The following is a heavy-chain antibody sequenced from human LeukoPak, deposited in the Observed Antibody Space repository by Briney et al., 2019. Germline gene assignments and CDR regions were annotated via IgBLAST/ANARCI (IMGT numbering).Heavy chain of an antibody. D-gene: IGHD2-2*01. Sequence: GGALRHSRAASLFTLISHVMHGVRQAPGKGLEWVAFIRYDGSNKYYADSVKGRFTISRDNSKKTLYLQMNSLRAEDTAVYYCAKVPQLAYPYYFDYWGQGTLVTVSS. CDR2: IRYDGSNK. CDR3: AKVPQLAYPYYFDY. V-gene: IGHV3-30*02. J-gene: IGHJ4*02. CDR1: LFTLISHV.